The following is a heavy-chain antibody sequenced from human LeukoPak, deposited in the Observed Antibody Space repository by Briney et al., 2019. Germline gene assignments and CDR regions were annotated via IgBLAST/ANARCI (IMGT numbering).Heavy chain of an antibody. Sequence: SETLSLTCTVSGGSISSGGNYWSWIRQHPGKGLEWIGYIYQRGRTYYNPSHKRRLTMSVDTSKNQFSLKLSPVTAADTAVYYCARGTMVRGVIILSYYFDYWGQGTLVTVSS. CDR2: IYQRGRT. CDR3: ARGTMVRGVIILSYYFDY. D-gene: IGHD3-10*01. V-gene: IGHV4-31*03. CDR1: GGSISSGGNY. J-gene: IGHJ4*02.